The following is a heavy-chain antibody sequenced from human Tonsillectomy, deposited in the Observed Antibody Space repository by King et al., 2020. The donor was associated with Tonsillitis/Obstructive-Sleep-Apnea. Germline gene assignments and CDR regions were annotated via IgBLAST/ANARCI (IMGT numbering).Heavy chain of an antibody. Sequence: HVQLVESGSELKKPRASVKVSCKASGYTFTIYPMNWVRQAPGQGLEWMGWINTNTGNPTYAQGFTGRFVFSLDTSVSTAYLQISSLKAEDTAVYYCARANSGLYCTSTSCYTNGFDIWGQGTMVTVSS. J-gene: IGHJ3*02. CDR3: ARANSGLYCTSTSCYTNGFDI. V-gene: IGHV7-4-1*02. CDR2: INTNTGNP. CDR1: GYTFTIYP. D-gene: IGHD2-2*02.